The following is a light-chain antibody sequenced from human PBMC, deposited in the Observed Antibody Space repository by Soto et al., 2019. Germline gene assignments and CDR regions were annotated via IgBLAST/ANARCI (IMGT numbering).Light chain of an antibody. V-gene: IGLV2-14*01. CDR2: EVS. Sequence: QSALTQPASVSGSPGQSITISCTGTSSDVGGYNYVSCYQQHPGKAPKLMIYEVSNRPSGVSNRFSGSKSGNTASLTISGLQAEDEADYYCSSYTSSSIDYVFGTETNVTVL. J-gene: IGLJ1*01. CDR3: SSYTSSSIDYV. CDR1: SSDVGGYNY.